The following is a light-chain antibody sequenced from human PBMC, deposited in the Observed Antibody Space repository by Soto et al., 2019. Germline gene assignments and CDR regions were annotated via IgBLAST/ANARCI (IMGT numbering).Light chain of an antibody. CDR3: QQYDSSPLT. J-gene: IGKJ4*02. V-gene: IGKV3-20*01. CDR1: QSVSSSF. CDR2: GAS. Sequence: EIVLTQYPGTLSLSPGERATLSCRASQSVSSSFLAWFQQKPCQSPRLLIDGASSRATGIPDRFSGSGSGTDFTLTISRLEPEDCAGYYCQQYDSSPLTFGGGPKVEIK.